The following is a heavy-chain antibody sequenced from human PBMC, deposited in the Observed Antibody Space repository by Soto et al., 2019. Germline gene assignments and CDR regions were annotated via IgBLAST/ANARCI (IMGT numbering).Heavy chain of an antibody. J-gene: IGHJ4*02. Sequence: VASVKVSCKASGYTFTSYDINWVRQATGQGLEWMGWMNPNSGNTGYAQKFQGRVTMTRNTSISTAYMELSSLRSEDTAVYYCARGPHHLYYDSSGYCDYWGQGTLVTVSS. CDR3: ARGPHHLYYDSSGYCDY. CDR2: MNPNSGNT. D-gene: IGHD3-22*01. CDR1: GYTFTSYD. V-gene: IGHV1-8*01.